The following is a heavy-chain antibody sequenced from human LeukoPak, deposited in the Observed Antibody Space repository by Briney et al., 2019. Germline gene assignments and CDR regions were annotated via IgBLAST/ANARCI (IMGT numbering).Heavy chain of an antibody. D-gene: IGHD2-2*01. Sequence: GGSLRLSCAASGSTFDDYTMHWVRQAPGKGLEWVSLISWDGGSTYYADSVKGRFTISRDNSKNSLYLQMNSLRTEDTALYYCAKMAVPAAMRGEFDYWGQGTLVTVSS. CDR2: ISWDGGST. V-gene: IGHV3-43*01. J-gene: IGHJ4*02. CDR3: AKMAVPAAMRGEFDY. CDR1: GSTFDDYT.